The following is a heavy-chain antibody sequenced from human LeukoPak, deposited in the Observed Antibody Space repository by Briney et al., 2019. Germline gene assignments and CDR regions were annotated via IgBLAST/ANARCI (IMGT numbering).Heavy chain of an antibody. CDR3: ARISLVPPGVVDC. J-gene: IGHJ4*02. V-gene: IGHV4-34*01. CDR2: INHSGST. CDR1: GGSFSGYY. Sequence: NTSETLSLTCAVYGGSFSGYYWTWIRQPPGKGLEWIGEINHSGSTNYNPSLKSRVTISVDTSKNQFSLKLSSVTAADTAVYYCARISLVPPGVVDCWGQGTLVTVSS. D-gene: IGHD3-16*01.